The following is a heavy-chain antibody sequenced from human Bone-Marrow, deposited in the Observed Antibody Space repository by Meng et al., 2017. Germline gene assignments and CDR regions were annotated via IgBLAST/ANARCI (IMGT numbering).Heavy chain of an antibody. Sequence: SVPVSCKISGYTLTGLSVHWVRQAPGKGLDWMGGFDPEDGETLYAQKLQGRVTLTEDTSTDTAYMELTSLTSEDTAVYYCTIDRFAYWGQGTLVTVSS. J-gene: IGHJ4*02. CDR3: TIDRFAY. V-gene: IGHV1-24*01. CDR1: GYTLTGLS. CDR2: FDPEDGET.